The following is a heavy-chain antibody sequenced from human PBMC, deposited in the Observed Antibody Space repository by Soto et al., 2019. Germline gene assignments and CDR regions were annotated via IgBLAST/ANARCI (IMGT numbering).Heavy chain of an antibody. V-gene: IGHV1-69*02. CDR3: ARTPRDCSGGSCYPAHFDY. CDR1: GGTFSSYT. CDR2: IIPILGIA. D-gene: IGHD2-15*01. J-gene: IGHJ4*02. Sequence: SVKVSCKASGGTFSSYTISWVRQAPGQGLEWMGRIIPILGIANYAQKFQGRVTITADKSTSTAYMELSSLRSEDTAVYYCARTPRDCSGGSCYPAHFDYWGQGTLVTVSS.